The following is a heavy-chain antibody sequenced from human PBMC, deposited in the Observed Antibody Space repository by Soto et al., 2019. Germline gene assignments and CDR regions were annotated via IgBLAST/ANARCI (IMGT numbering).Heavy chain of an antibody. CDR1: GYTFTGYY. CDR2: INPNSGGT. D-gene: IGHD2-2*01. J-gene: IGHJ6*02. CDR3: ARANPVGYCSSTSCSLKYYYYGMDV. V-gene: IGHV1-2*02. Sequence: GASVKVSCKASGYTFTGYYMHWVRQAPGQGLEWMGWINPNSGGTNYAQKFQGRVTMTRDTSISTAYMELSRLRSDDTAVYYCARANPVGYCSSTSCSLKYYYYGMDVWGQGTTVTVS.